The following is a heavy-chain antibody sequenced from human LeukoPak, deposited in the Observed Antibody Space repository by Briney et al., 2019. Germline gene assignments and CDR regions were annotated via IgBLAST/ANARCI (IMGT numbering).Heavy chain of an antibody. CDR1: GFTLDHYA. D-gene: IGHD3-3*02. CDR3: AKDISNLDFDGFGI. CDR2: ITSNSGSM. Sequence: GGSLRLSCGASGFTLDHYAMHWVRQVPGKGLEWVSGITSNSGSMAYAEAVKGRFTISRDNAKSSLFLQMNSLRVEDTALYYCAKDISNLDFDGFGIWGQGTMVTVSS. V-gene: IGHV3-9*01. J-gene: IGHJ3*02.